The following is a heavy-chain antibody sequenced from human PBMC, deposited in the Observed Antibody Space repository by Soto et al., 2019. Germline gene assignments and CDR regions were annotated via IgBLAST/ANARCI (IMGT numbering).Heavy chain of an antibody. CDR1: GGSISSYY. V-gene: IGHV4-59*01. D-gene: IGHD6-19*01. J-gene: IGHJ4*02. CDR3: ARAISIAVAGFAHYFDY. CDR2: IYYSGST. Sequence: ASETLSLTCTVSGGSISSYYWSWIRQPPGKGLEWIGYIYYSGSTNYNPSLKSRVTISVDTSKNQFSLKLSSVTAADTAVYYCARAISIAVAGFAHYFDYWGQGTLVTVSS.